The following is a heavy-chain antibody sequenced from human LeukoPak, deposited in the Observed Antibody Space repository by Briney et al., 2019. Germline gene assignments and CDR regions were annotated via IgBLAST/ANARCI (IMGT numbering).Heavy chain of an antibody. J-gene: IGHJ4*02. V-gene: IGHV3-23*01. CDR1: GFTFSSYG. Sequence: GGTLRLSCAASGFTFSSYGMSWVRQAPGKGLEWVSAIETGGASTYYADSVKGRFTISRDNSKNTLYLQMNSLRAEDTAVYYCAKDRRAGSYDYWGQGTLVTVSS. CDR2: IETGGAST. CDR3: AKDRRAGSYDY. D-gene: IGHD3-10*01.